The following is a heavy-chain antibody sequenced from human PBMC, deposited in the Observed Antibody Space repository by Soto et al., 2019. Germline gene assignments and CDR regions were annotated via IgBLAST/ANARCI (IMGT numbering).Heavy chain of an antibody. CDR2: ISSSSSTI. CDR3: ARGSSGMDV. Sequence: PGGSLRLSCAASGFTFSSYSMNWVRQAPGKGLEWVSYISSSSSTIYYADSVKGRFTISRDNAKNSLYQQMNSLRDEDTAVYYCARGSSGMDVWGQGTTVTVSS. J-gene: IGHJ6*02. V-gene: IGHV3-48*02. CDR1: GFTFSSYS.